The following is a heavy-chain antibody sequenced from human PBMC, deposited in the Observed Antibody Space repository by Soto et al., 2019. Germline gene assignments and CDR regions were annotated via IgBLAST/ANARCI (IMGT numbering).Heavy chain of an antibody. D-gene: IGHD3-22*01. Sequence: ASVKVSCKASGYTFSSYGINWVRQAPGQGLEWLGWVSPYDGYTNYAQILQGRDSMNTDTSTKTAYMEVRSLRSDDTAVYYFARGGYYDSSGSRNYFYYGMNVWGQGTTVTVSS. CDR1: GYTFSSYG. CDR2: VSPYDGYT. CDR3: ARGGYYDSSGSRNYFYYGMNV. J-gene: IGHJ6*02. V-gene: IGHV1-18*01.